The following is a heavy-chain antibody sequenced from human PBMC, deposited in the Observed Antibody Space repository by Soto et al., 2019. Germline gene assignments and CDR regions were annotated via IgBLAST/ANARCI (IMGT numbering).Heavy chain of an antibody. Sequence: SGPTLVNPTQTLTLTCSFSGFSLSTSGVGVGWIRHPPGMALEWLALIHWDDDKRYSPSLKNRLTITKDTSKNQVVLIMTNMDPVDTATYYCAHSGPDYYGSGTYYFDYWGQGTLVTVSS. CDR3: AHSGPDYYGSGTYYFDY. CDR1: GFSLSTSGVG. V-gene: IGHV2-5*02. CDR2: IHWDDDK. J-gene: IGHJ4*02. D-gene: IGHD3-10*01.